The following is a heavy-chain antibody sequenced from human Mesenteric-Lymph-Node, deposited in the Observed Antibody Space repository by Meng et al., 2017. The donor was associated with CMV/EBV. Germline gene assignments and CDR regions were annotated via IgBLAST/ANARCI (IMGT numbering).Heavy chain of an antibody. D-gene: IGHD6-13*01. CDR2: IYYSGST. V-gene: IGHV4-39*07. CDR3: ARDTVGYSSPRGGYGMDV. Sequence: SETLSLTCTVSGGSISSSSYYWGWIRQPPGKGLEWIGSIYYSGSTYYNPSLKSRVTISVDKSRNHFSLRLTSVTAADTAVYYCARDTVGYSSPRGGYGMDVWGQGTTVTVSS. CDR1: GGSISSSSYY. J-gene: IGHJ6*02.